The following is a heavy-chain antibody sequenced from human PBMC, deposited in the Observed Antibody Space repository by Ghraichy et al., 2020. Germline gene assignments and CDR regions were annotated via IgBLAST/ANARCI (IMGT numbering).Heavy chain of an antibody. CDR3: ARDRGVTYYYGSGSSEEYYYGMDV. V-gene: IGHV1-69*04. CDR1: GGTFSSYA. Sequence: SVKVSCKASGGTFSSYAISWVRQAPGQGLEWMGRIIPILGIANYAQKFQGRVTITADKSTSTAYMELSSLRSEDTAVYYCARDRGVTYYYGSGSSEEYYYGMDVWGQGTTVTVSS. J-gene: IGHJ6*02. CDR2: IIPILGIA. D-gene: IGHD3-10*01.